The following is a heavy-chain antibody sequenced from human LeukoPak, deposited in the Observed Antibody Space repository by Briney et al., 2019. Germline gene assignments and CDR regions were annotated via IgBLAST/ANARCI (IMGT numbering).Heavy chain of an antibody. CDR2: MNPNSGNT. CDR1: GYTFTSYD. V-gene: IGHV1-8*01. D-gene: IGHD3-10*01. Sequence: ASVTVSCKASGYTFTSYDINWVRQATGQGLEWMGWMNPNSGNTGYAQKFQGRVTMTRNTSISTAYMELSSLRSEDTAVYYCARTMYYYDSGSYQTLFGYRGQGTLVTVSS. J-gene: IGHJ4*02. CDR3: ARTMYYYDSGSYQTLFGY.